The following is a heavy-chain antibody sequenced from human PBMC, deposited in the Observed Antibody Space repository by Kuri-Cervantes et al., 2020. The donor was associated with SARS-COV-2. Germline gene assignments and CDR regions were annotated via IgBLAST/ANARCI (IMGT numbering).Heavy chain of an antibody. CDR1: GFTFSSYS. Sequence: GGSLRLSCAASGFTFSSYSMNWVRQAPGKGLGWVSFISSSSNYIYYADSLKGRFTISRDNAKNSLYLQMNSPRAEDTAVYYCARDGSRYSTSSFNYYYYMDVWGKGTTVTVSS. CDR2: ISSSSNYI. CDR3: ARDGSRYSTSSFNYYYYMDV. D-gene: IGHD6-6*01. J-gene: IGHJ6*03. V-gene: IGHV3-21*01.